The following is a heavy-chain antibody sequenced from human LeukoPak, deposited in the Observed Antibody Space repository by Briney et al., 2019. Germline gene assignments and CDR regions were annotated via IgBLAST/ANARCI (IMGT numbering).Heavy chain of an antibody. V-gene: IGHV3-30-3*01. J-gene: IGHJ6*02. CDR2: ISYDGGNK. CDR1: GFTFSSYA. D-gene: IGHD3-22*01. CDR3: ARDTYYYDSSGSLGYGMDV. Sequence: GRSLRLSCAASGFTFSSYAMHWVRQAPGKGLEWVAVISYDGGNKYYADSVKGRFTISRDNSKNTLYLQMNSLRAEDTAVYYCARDTYYYDSSGSLGYGMDVWGQGTTVTVSS.